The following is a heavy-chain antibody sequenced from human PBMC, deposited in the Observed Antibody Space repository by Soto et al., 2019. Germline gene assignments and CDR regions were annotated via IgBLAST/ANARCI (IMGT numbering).Heavy chain of an antibody. Sequence: QVQLQESGPGLVKPSQTLSLTCTVYGGSISTVNYWWSWIRQSPDMGLEWIGHIYNGGSTYNNPSLESRVTMPVHTYKNQRSLTMSSVSAAYTAVYYCARWPTGDKVASWGQGTLVTGSS. V-gene: IGHV4-30-4*01. D-gene: IGHD7-27*01. CDR3: ARWPTGDKVAS. CDR1: GGSISTVNYW. CDR2: IYNGGST. J-gene: IGHJ4*02.